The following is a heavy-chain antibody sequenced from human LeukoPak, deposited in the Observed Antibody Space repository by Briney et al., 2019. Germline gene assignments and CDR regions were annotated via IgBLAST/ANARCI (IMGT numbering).Heavy chain of an antibody. CDR1: GGTFISYA. Sequence: SVKVSCKASGGTFISYAISWVRQAPGQGLEWMGGIIPIFGTANYAQKFQGRVTITADESTSTAYMELSSLRSEDTAVYYCATYGSGSYYNTSLDYWGQGTLVTVSS. V-gene: IGHV1-69*13. J-gene: IGHJ4*02. D-gene: IGHD3-10*01. CDR3: ATYGSGSYYNTSLDY. CDR2: IIPIFGTA.